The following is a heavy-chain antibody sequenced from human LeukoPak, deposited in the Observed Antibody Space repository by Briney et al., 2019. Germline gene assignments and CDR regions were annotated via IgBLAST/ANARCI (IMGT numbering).Heavy chain of an antibody. Sequence: GGSLRLSCAASGFTFSSYEMNWVRQAPGKGLEWVSYISSSGSTIYYAVSVKGRFTISRDNAKNSLYLQMNSLRAEDTAVYYCARVLCGGDCWGGRGAFDIWGQGTMVTVSS. CDR1: GFTFSSYE. CDR2: ISSSGSTI. CDR3: ARVLCGGDCWGGRGAFDI. J-gene: IGHJ3*02. D-gene: IGHD2-21*02. V-gene: IGHV3-48*03.